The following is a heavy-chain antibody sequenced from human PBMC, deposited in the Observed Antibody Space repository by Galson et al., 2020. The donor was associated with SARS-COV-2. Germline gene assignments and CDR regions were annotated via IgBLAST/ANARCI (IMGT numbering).Heavy chain of an antibody. CDR1: GFTFDDYG. CDR2: INWNGGST. V-gene: IGHV3-20*04. D-gene: IGHD3-3*01. CDR3: AGLLEWSSY. Sequence: GESLKISCAASGFTFDDYGMSWVRQAPGKGLEWVSGINWNGGSTGYADSVKDRFTISRDNAKNSLYLQMNSLRAEDTALYYCAGLLEWSSYWGQGTLVTVSS. J-gene: IGHJ4*02.